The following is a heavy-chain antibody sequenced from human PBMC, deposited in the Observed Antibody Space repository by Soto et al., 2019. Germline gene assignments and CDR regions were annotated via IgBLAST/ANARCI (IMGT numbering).Heavy chain of an antibody. V-gene: IGHV1-46*01. CDR3: ARSSGGNFGIIIEGTNWFAP. CDR2: INPHGGST. Sequence: ASVKVSCKAPRDTFTSYYINWVRQAPGQGLGWMGVINPHGGSTAYAQKFKGRVTLTRDTSASTVYMEVSSLTSEDTAMYYCARSSGGNFGIIIEGTNWFAPWGQGTLVTVPQ. CDR1: RDTFTSYY. J-gene: IGHJ5*02. D-gene: IGHD1-26*01.